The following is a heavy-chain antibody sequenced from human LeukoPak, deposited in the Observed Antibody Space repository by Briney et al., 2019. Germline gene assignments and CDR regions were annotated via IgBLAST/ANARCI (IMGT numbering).Heavy chain of an antibody. CDR1: GYTFTSYG. CDR2: ISAYNGKT. CDR3: ARVSYYYYGMDV. Sequence: ASVKVSCKASGYTFTSYGISWVRQAPGQGLEGMGWISAYNGKTNYAQKLQGRVTMTTDTSTSTAYMELRSLRSDDTAVYYCARVSYYYYGMDVWGKGTTVTVSS. V-gene: IGHV1-18*04. J-gene: IGHJ6*04.